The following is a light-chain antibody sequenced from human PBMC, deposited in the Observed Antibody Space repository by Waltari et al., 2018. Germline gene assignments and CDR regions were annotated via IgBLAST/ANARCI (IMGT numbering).Light chain of an antibody. J-gene: IGLJ1*01. CDR2: GDS. V-gene: IGLV1-40*01. Sequence: QSVLTQPPSVSGAPGQRVTISCTWSSSNIGAGYDVHWYQQLPGTAPKVLIYGDSNRPSGVPDRISGSKSGTSASLVITGLQTEDEADYYCQSYDSSLSGYVFGTGTKVTVL. CDR3: QSYDSSLSGYV. CDR1: SSNIGAGYD.